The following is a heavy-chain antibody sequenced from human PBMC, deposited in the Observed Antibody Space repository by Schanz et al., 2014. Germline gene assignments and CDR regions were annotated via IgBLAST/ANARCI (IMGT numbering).Heavy chain of an antibody. D-gene: IGHD5-12*01. V-gene: IGHV3-30*14. CDR1: GFTFSSYA. J-gene: IGHJ4*02. CDR3: ASPSGYSDYGTYFDF. CDR2: ISNDGSIK. Sequence: QVQLLQFGGGVVQPGRSLRLSCAASGFTFSSYAMHWVRQAPGKGLEWVALISNDGSIKYYADSVEGRFTISRDNSRNTVYLQMNRLRAEDTAVYYCASPSGYSDYGTYFDFWGQGTLVTVSS.